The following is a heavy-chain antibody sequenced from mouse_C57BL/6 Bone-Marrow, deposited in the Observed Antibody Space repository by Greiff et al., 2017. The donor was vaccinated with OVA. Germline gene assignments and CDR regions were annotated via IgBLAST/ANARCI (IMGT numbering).Heavy chain of an antibody. V-gene: IGHV1-76*01. Sequence: VQLQQSGAELVRPGASVKLSCKASGYTFTDYYINWVKQRPGPGLEWIARIYPGSGNTYYNEKFKGKATLTADKSSSTAYMQLSSLTSEDSAVYFCASHYYGSSYGGYFDVWGTGTTVTVSS. CDR1: GYTFTDYY. D-gene: IGHD1-1*01. CDR3: ASHYYGSSYGGYFDV. CDR2: IYPGSGNT. J-gene: IGHJ1*03.